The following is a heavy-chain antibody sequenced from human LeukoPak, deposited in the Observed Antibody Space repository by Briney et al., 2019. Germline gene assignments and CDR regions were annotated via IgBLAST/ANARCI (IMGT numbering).Heavy chain of an antibody. CDR3: ATADPATSWYYFHY. Sequence: GASVKVSCKASGGTFSRYGIRWVRRAPGQGLEWMGGIIPIFGTAKYAQKFQGRVTITTDESTNTAYMELSSLRSGDTAVYYCATADPATSWYYFHYWGQGTLVTVSS. V-gene: IGHV1-69*05. J-gene: IGHJ4*02. CDR2: IIPIFGTA. D-gene: IGHD2-2*01. CDR1: GGTFSRYG.